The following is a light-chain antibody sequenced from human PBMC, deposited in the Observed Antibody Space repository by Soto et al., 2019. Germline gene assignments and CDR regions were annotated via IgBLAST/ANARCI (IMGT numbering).Light chain of an antibody. J-gene: IGLJ1*01. V-gene: IGLV2-23*02. CDR2: EVS. Sequence: QSTLTHPASVSESPGQSITISCTGTTTDVRSYNLFSWYQQHPGRAPKLMIYEVSRRPSGVSNRFSVPKSGNTASLTISGLQAEDEADYYCCSWAGSNTFYFFGTGTKVIVL. CDR3: CSWAGSNTFYF. CDR1: TTDVRSYNL.